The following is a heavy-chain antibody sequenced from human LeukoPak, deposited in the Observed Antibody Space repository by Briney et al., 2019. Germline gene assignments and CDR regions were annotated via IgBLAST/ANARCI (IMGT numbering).Heavy chain of an antibody. CDR1: GGTFSSYA. CDR2: IIPILGIA. Sequence: GASVKVSCKASGGTFSSYAISWVRQAPGQGLEWMGRIIPILGIANYAQKFQGGVTITADKSTSTAYMELSSLRSEDTAVYYCARDKGFGELLQSDALDIWGQGTMVTVSS. V-gene: IGHV1-69*04. J-gene: IGHJ3*02. CDR3: ARDKGFGELLQSDALDI. D-gene: IGHD3-10*01.